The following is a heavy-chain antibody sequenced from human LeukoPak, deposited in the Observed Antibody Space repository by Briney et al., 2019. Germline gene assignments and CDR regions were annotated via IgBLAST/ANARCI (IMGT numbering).Heavy chain of an antibody. CDR1: GFTFSSYS. D-gene: IGHD5-24*01. CDR3: ARYNRVPITLFDY. Sequence: GGSLRLSCAASGFTFSSYSMNWVRQAPGKGLEWVSYISSSSSTIYYADSVKGRFTISRDNAKNSLYLQMNSLRAEDTAVYYCARYNRVPITLFDYWGQGTLVTVSS. CDR2: ISSSSSTI. V-gene: IGHV3-48*01. J-gene: IGHJ4*02.